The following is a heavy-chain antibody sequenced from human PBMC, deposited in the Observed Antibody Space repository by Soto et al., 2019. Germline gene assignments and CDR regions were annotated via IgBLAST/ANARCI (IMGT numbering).Heavy chain of an antibody. CDR1: GFSFSSYW. V-gene: IGHV3-7*03. D-gene: IGHD2-15*01. CDR2: INQDGSEK. CDR3: SRLSRGAPGGSC. Sequence: EVQLVESGGGLVQPGGSLRLSCAASGFSFSSYWMIWARQVPGKGLEWLAKINQDGSEKNYVYSVRGRFTISRDNAKSSVYLQLGSLRAEDTAVYFCSRLSRGAPGGSCWGQGTMVTVSS. J-gene: IGHJ4*02.